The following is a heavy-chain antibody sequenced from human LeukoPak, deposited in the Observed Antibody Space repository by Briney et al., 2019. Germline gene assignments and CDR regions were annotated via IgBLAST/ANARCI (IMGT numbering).Heavy chain of an antibody. CDR2: ITGSGGST. V-gene: IGHV3-23*01. D-gene: IGHD1-1*01. CDR1: GFTFSTYA. Sequence: PGGSLRLSCAASGFTFSTYAMSWVRQAPGKVLEWVSAITGSGGSTYYADSVKGRFTISRDNSKNTLYLQINSLRVEDTAVYYCARDQLGAVLYFDYWGQGTLVTVSS. J-gene: IGHJ4*02. CDR3: ARDQLGAVLYFDY.